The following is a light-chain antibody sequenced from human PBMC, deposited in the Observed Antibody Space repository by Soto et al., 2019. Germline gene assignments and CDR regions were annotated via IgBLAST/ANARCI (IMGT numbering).Light chain of an antibody. V-gene: IGLV2-8*01. CDR2: EVN. CDR1: NSDVGGYTY. CDR3: SSYSRSINYA. Sequence: QSALTQPASVSGTPGQSITISCTGSNSDVGGYTYVSWYQQFPGKAPKFMIYEVNKRPSGIPDRFSGSKSGNTASLTVSGLQPEDEAEYFCSSYSRSINYAFGTGTTVTAL. J-gene: IGLJ1*01.